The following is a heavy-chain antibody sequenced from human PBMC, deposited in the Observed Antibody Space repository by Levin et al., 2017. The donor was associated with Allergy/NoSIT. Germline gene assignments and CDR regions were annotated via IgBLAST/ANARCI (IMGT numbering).Heavy chain of an antibody. V-gene: IGHV6-1*01. J-gene: IGHJ4*02. CDR3: AGGSGRIDY. CDR2: TYYRSKWYN. D-gene: IGHD3-16*01. Sequence: PSETLSLTCAISGDSVSSNSVAWDWIRQSPSRGLEWLGRTYYRSKWYNDYAVSVKSRIIINPDTSKNQFSLLLKSVTPEDTAVYYCAGGSGRIDYWAQGTLVTVSS. CDR1: GDSVSSNSVA.